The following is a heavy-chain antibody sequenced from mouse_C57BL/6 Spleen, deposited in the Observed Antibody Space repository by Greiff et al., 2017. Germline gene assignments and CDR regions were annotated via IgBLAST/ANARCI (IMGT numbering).Heavy chain of an antibody. CDR1: GFNITDYY. D-gene: IGHD1-1*01. CDR2: IDPEDGDT. Sequence: EVQLQQSGAELVKPGASVKLSCTASGFNITDYYMHWVKQRPEQGLEWIGRIDPEDGDTKYAPKFQGKATITADTSSNTAYLQLSSLTSEDTAVYYCSREIYYYGSSYVVFGCWGKGTTVSVAS. CDR3: SREIYYYGSSYVVFGC. V-gene: IGHV14-2*01. J-gene: IGHJ2*01.